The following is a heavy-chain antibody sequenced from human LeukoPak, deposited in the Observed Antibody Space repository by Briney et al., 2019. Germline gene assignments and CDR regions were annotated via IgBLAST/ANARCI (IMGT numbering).Heavy chain of an antibody. CDR1: GGTFSSYA. D-gene: IGHD1-1*01. CDR3: ARANWNDSGGFDY. J-gene: IGHJ4*02. V-gene: IGHV1-69*01. Sequence: ASVKVSCKASGGTFSSYAISWVRQAPGQGLEWVGGIIPIFGTANYAQKFQGRVTITADESTSTAYMELSSLRSEDTAVYYCARANWNDSGGFDYWGQGTLVTVSS. CDR2: IIPIFGTA.